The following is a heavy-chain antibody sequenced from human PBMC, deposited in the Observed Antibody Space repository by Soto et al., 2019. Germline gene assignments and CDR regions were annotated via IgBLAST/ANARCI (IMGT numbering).Heavy chain of an antibody. D-gene: IGHD4-17*01. CDR2: IYYSGST. J-gene: IGHJ4*02. CDR3: ARNYGDYVRYFDY. CDR1: GGSISSYY. Sequence: PSETLSRTCTVSGGSISSYYWSWIRQPPGKGLEWIGYIYYSGSTNYNPSLKSRVTISVDTSKNQFSLKLSSVTAADTAVYYCARNYGDYVRYFDYWGQGTLVTVSS. V-gene: IGHV4-59*01.